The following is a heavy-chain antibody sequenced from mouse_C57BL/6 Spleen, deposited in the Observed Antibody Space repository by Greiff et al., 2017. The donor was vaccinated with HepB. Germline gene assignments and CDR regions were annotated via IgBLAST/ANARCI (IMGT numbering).Heavy chain of an antibody. V-gene: IGHV2-6*03. CDR1: GFSLTSYG. D-gene: IGHD2-1*01. CDR3: ARERNLYYGNSGFAY. Sequence: VQLKESGPGLVAPSQSLSITCTVSGFSLTSYGVHWVRQPPGKGLEWLVVIWSDGSTTYNSALKSRLSISKDNSKSQVFLKMNSLQTDDTAMYYCARERNLYYGNSGFAYWGQGTLVTVSA. CDR2: IWSDGST. J-gene: IGHJ3*01.